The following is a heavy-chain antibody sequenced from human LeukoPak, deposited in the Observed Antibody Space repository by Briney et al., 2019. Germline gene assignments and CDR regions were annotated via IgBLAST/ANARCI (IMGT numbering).Heavy chain of an antibody. V-gene: IGHV3-9*01. Sequence: GRSLRLSCAASGFTFDDYAMHWVRQVPGRGLEWVSGISWNSGNIGYADSVKGRFTISRDNAKNSLYLQMNSLRPDDTALYYCAKANSGTYYYFDYWGQGTLVTVSS. CDR1: GFTFDDYA. J-gene: IGHJ4*02. CDR3: AKANSGTYYYFDY. D-gene: IGHD1-26*01. CDR2: ISWNSGNI.